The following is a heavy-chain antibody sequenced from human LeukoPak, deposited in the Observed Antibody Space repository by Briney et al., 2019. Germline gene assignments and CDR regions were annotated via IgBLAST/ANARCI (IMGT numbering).Heavy chain of an antibody. J-gene: IGHJ3*02. CDR2: ITGDGTST. CDR3: ARDGGDRRLGAFDI. Sequence: GGSLRLSCAASGFTFSSYWMHWVRQAPGKGLVWVSRITGDGTSTSYADSVKGRFTISRDNAKNTLYLQMNSLRAEDTAVYYCARDGGDRRLGAFDIWGQGTMVTVSS. CDR1: GFTFSSYW. V-gene: IGHV3-74*01. D-gene: IGHD3-16*01.